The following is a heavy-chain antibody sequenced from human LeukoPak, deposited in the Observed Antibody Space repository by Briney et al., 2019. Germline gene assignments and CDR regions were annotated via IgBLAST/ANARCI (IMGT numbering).Heavy chain of an antibody. Sequence: ASVKVSCKASGGTFSSYAISWVRQAPGQGLEWMGWISAYNGNTNYAQKLQGRVTMTTDTSTSTAYMELRSLRSDDTAVYYCARDLEEYDSSGYRDYWGQGTLVTVSS. V-gene: IGHV1-18*01. D-gene: IGHD3-22*01. J-gene: IGHJ4*02. CDR3: ARDLEEYDSSGYRDY. CDR2: ISAYNGNT. CDR1: GGTFSSYA.